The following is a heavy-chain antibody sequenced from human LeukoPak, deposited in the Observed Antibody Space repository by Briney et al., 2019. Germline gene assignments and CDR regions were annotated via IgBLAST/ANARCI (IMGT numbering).Heavy chain of an antibody. CDR1: GYRFTSYW. CDR2: IHPGEYER. Sequence: GQSLKISCKASGYRFTSYWIGWVRQMPGKGLEWMGVIHPGEYERRYSPSFEGQVTISADKSISTAYMQWSSLKASDTAMYYCARRTDSGWKWFDPWGQGTLVTVSS. CDR3: ARRTDSGWKWFDP. D-gene: IGHD6-25*01. V-gene: IGHV5-51*01. J-gene: IGHJ5*02.